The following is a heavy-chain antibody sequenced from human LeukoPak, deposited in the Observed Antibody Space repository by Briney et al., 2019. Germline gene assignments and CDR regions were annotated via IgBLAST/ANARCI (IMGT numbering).Heavy chain of an antibody. CDR2: IYSGDST. J-gene: IGHJ5*02. CDR1: GFSVDYTY. CDR3: ARRDDYGDYVLGT. D-gene: IGHD4-17*01. Sequence: GGSLRLSCAVSGFSVDYTYMTWVRQAPGKGLEWVSIIYSGDSTYYADSVKGRFTISRDNSKYTLYLQMDSLRAEDTALYYCARRDDYGDYVLGTWGQGTQVTVSS. V-gene: IGHV3-53*01.